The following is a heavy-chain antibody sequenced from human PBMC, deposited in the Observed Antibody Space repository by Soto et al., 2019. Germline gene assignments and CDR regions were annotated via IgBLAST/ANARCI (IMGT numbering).Heavy chain of an antibody. CDR3: ARDQAGVVPAAPPGRFDP. Sequence: ASVKVSCKASGGTFSSYTISWVRQAPGQGLEWMGRIIPILGIANYAQKFQGRVTITADKSTSTAYMELSSLRSEDTAVYYCARDQAGVVPAAPPGRFDPWGQGTLVTVSS. J-gene: IGHJ5*02. V-gene: IGHV1-69*04. D-gene: IGHD2-2*01. CDR1: GGTFSSYT. CDR2: IIPILGIA.